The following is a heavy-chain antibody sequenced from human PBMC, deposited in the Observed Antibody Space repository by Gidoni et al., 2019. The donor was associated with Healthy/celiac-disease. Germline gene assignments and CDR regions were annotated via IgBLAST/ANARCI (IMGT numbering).Heavy chain of an antibody. CDR1: GYSFTSYW. J-gene: IGHJ4*02. V-gene: IGHV5-10-1*03. CDR3: ARGRMYYDFWSGYYHFDY. Sequence: EVQLVQSGAEVKKPGESLRISCKGSGYSFTSYWISWVRQMPGKGLEWMGRIDPSYSYTNYSPSFQGHVTISADKSISTAYLQWSSLKASDTAMYYCARGRMYYDFWSGYYHFDYWGQGTLVTVSS. CDR2: IDPSYSYT. D-gene: IGHD3-3*01.